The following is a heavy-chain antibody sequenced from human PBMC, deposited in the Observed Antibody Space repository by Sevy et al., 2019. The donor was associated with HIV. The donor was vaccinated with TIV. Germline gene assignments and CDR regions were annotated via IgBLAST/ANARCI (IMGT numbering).Heavy chain of an antibody. V-gene: IGHV3-23*01. CDR2: ISGSGGST. CDR3: AKSRLLHYYYYMDV. CDR1: GFTFSSYA. Sequence: GGSLRLSCAASGFTFSSYAMSWVRQAPGKGVEWVSAISGSGGSTYYADSVKGRFTISRDNSKNTLYLQMNSLGAEDTAVYYCAKSRLLHYYYYMDVWGKGTTVTVSS. J-gene: IGHJ6*03.